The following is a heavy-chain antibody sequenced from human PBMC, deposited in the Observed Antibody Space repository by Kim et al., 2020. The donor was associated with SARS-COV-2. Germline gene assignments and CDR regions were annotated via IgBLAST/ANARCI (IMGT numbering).Heavy chain of an antibody. V-gene: IGHV3-9*01. CDR3: AKGVIWGSYPSDFDY. CDR1: GFTFDDYA. Sequence: GGSLRLSCAASGFTFDDYAMHWVRQAPGKGLEWVSGISWNSGSIGYADSVKGRFTISRDNAKNSLYLQMNSLRAEDTALYYCAKGVIWGSYPSDFDYWGQGTLVTVSS. D-gene: IGHD3-16*01. CDR2: ISWNSGSI. J-gene: IGHJ4*02.